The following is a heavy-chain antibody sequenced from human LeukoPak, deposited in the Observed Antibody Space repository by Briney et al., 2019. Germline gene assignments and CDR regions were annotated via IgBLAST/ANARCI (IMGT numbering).Heavy chain of an antibody. J-gene: IGHJ4*02. Sequence: SETLSLTCTVSGGSISSYYWSWIRHPPGKGLEWIGYIYYSGSTNYNPSLKSRLTISVDTSKNQFSLKLSSVTAADTAVYYCARHGGYVPYFDYWGQGTLVTVSS. CDR2: IYYSGST. CDR1: GGSISSYY. V-gene: IGHV4-59*08. CDR3: ARHGGYVPYFDY. D-gene: IGHD5-12*01.